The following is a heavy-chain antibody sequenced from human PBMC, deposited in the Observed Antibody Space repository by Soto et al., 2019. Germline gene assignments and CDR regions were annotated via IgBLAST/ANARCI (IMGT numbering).Heavy chain of an antibody. J-gene: IGHJ5*01. CDR3: ARLGGFYQSLDS. CDR1: GGSISSYY. Sequence: PSETLSLTCTVSGGSISSYYWSWIRQPPGKGLEWIGYIYYTGTTTYNPSIKSRVTISVDSSKNQFSLNLTSVSAADTAVYYCARLGGFYQSLDSWGQGTLVTXSS. V-gene: IGHV4-59*08. CDR2: IYYTGTT. D-gene: IGHD3-22*01.